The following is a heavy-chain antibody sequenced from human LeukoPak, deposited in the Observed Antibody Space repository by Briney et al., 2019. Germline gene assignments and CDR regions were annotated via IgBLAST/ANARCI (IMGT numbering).Heavy chain of an antibody. CDR1: GFTFSSYW. D-gene: IGHD3-3*01. CDR2: IKSKTDGGTT. CDR3: TTGSDFWSGYLYYFDY. J-gene: IGHJ4*02. Sequence: PGGSLRLSCAASGFTFSSYWMSWVRQAPGKGLEWVGRIKSKTDGGTTDYAAPVKGRFTISRDDSKNTLYLQMNSLKTEDTAVYYCTTGSDFWSGYLYYFDYWGQGTLVTVSS. V-gene: IGHV3-15*01.